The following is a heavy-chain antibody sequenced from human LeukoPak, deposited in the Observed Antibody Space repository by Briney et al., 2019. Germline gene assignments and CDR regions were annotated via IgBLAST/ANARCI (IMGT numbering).Heavy chain of an antibody. CDR3: ATSVLLWFGELLDSYYFDY. D-gene: IGHD3-10*01. J-gene: IGHJ4*02. CDR2: IIPILGIA. V-gene: IGHV1-69*04. CDR1: GGTFSSYA. Sequence: ASVKVSCKASGGTFSSYAISWVRQAPGQGLEWMGRIIPILGIANYAQKFQGRVTITADKSTSTAYMELSSLRSEDTAVYYCATSVLLWFGELLDSYYFDYWGQGTLVTVSS.